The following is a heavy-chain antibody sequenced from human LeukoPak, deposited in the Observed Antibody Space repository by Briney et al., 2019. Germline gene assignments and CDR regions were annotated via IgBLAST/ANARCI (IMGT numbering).Heavy chain of an antibody. CDR1: GFTFSSYS. CDR3: ARDETRRRDGLDI. CDR2: ISSSSSYI. V-gene: IGHV3-21*01. Sequence: GGSLRLSCAASGFTFSSYSMNWVRQAPGKGLEWVSSISSSSSYIYYADSVKGRFTISRDNASNSLYLQMNSLRAEDTAIYYCARDETRRRDGLDIWGQGTMVSVSS. J-gene: IGHJ3*02.